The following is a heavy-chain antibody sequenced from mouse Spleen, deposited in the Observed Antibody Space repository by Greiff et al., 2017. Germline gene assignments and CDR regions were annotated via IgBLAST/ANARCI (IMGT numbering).Heavy chain of an antibody. CDR2: IYPGNVNT. J-gene: IGHJ2*01. D-gene: IGHD1-1*01. V-gene: IGHV1S56*01. Sequence: QVQLKESGPELVKPGASVRISCKASGYTFTSYYIHWVKQRPGQGLEWIGWIYPGNVNTKYNEKFKGKATLTADKSSSTAYMQLSSLTSEDSAVYFCARWGTTVLDYWGQGTTLTVSS. CDR3: ARWGTTVLDY. CDR1: GYTFTSYY.